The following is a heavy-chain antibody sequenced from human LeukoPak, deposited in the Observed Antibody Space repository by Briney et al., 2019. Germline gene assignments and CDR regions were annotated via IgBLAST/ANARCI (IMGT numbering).Heavy chain of an antibody. Sequence: ASVKVSCKASGGTFSSYAISWVRQAPGQGLEWMGRIIPILGIANYAQRFQGRVTITADESTTTAYMELSSLTSGDTAVYYCAREGLVAAAGPDYYYYGMDVWGQGTTVTVSS. CDR1: GGTFSSYA. D-gene: IGHD6-13*01. CDR3: AREGLVAAAGPDYYYYGMDV. CDR2: IIPILGIA. V-gene: IGHV1-69*04. J-gene: IGHJ6*02.